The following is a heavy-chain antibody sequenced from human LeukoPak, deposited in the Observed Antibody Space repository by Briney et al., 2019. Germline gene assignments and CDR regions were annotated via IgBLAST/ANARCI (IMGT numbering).Heavy chain of an antibody. CDR1: GYTFTSYG. Sequence: ASVKVSCKASGYTFTSYGISWVRQAPGQGLEWMGWISAYNGNTNYAQKLQGRVTMTTDTSTSTAYMVLRSLRSDDTAVYYCATFTYYYDSSGYYSYYFDYWGQGTLVTVSS. D-gene: IGHD3-22*01. J-gene: IGHJ4*02. V-gene: IGHV1-18*01. CDR3: ATFTYYYDSSGYYSYYFDY. CDR2: ISAYNGNT.